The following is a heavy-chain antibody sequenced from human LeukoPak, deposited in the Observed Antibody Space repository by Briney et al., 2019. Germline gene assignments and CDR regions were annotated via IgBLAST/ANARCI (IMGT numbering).Heavy chain of an antibody. CDR3: ARRTYSENYWKHFDS. CDR1: GGSISSSSYY. D-gene: IGHD1-26*01. J-gene: IGHJ4*02. CDR2: IYYSENT. V-gene: IGHV4-39*01. Sequence: SETLSLTCTVSGGSISSSSYYWGWICQPPGKGLEWIGSIYYSENTYYNPSLKSRVSISVDTSKNQFTLKLSSVTAADTAVYYCARRTYSENYWKHFDSWGQGTLVTVSS.